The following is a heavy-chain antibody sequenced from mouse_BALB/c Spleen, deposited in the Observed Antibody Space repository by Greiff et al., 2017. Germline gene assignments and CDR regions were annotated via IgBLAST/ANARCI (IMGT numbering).Heavy chain of an antibody. D-gene: IGHD2-1*01. V-gene: IGHV1-18*01. J-gene: IGHJ2*01. Sequence: EVKLQESGPELVKPGASVKIPCKASGYTFTDYNMDWVKQSHGKSLEWIGDINPNNGGTIYNQKFKGKATLTVDKSSSTAYMELRSLTSEDTAVYYCARGVYGNYYFDYWGQGTTLTVSS. CDR2: INPNNGGT. CDR1: GYTFTDYN. CDR3: ARGVYGNYYFDY.